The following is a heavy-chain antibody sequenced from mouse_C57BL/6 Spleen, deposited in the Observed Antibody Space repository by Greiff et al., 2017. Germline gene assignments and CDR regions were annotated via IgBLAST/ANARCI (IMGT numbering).Heavy chain of an antibody. D-gene: IGHD2-3*01. J-gene: IGHJ4*01. CDR1: GFTFSSYA. Sequence: EVKLMESGEGLVKPGGSLKLSCAASGFTFSSYAMSWVRQTPEKRLEWVAYISSGGDYIYYADTVKGRFTISRDNARNTLYLQMSSLKSEDTAMYYCTRDHGDGYCLYYYAMDYWGQGTSVTVSS. CDR2: ISSGGDYI. CDR3: TRDHGDGYCLYYYAMDY. V-gene: IGHV5-9-1*02.